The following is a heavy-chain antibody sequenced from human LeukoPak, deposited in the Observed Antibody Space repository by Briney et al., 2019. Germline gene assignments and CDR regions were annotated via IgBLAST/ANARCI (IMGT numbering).Heavy chain of an antibody. CDR3: ARSIVVVPAAILGFDY. J-gene: IGHJ4*02. CDR2: IIPIFGTA. V-gene: IGHV1-69*13. CDR1: GGTFSSYA. D-gene: IGHD2-2*02. Sequence: SVKVSCKASGGTFSSYAISWVRQAPGQGLEWMGVIIPIFGTANYAQKFQGRVTITADQSTSTAYMELSSLRSEDTAVYYCARSIVVVPAAILGFDYWGQGTLVTVSS.